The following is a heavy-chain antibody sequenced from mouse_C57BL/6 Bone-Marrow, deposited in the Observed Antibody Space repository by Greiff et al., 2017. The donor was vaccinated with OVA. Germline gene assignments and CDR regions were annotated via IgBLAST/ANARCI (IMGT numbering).Heavy chain of an antibody. D-gene: IGHD3-2*02. V-gene: IGHV1-59*01. Sequence: VQLQQPGAVLVRPGSSVTLSCTASGYTFTSSWLPWVKQSPGQGLEWIGVIDPSDSYTNYNQKFKGKATLTVDTSSSTAYMQLSSLTSEDSAVYYCARGQLRFSWFAYWGQGTLVTVSA. J-gene: IGHJ3*01. CDR3: ARGQLRFSWFAY. CDR2: IDPSDSYT. CDR1: GYTFTSSW.